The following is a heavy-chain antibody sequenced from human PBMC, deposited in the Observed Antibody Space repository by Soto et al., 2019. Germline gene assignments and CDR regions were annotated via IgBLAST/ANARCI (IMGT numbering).Heavy chain of an antibody. V-gene: IGHV3-7*04. J-gene: IGHJ4*02. CDR3: ARGAYCGGDCYHHFDC. CDR1: GFTFSTYW. D-gene: IGHD2-21*02. CDR2: IKQDGSDK. Sequence: EVQLVESGGGLVQPGGSLRLSCAASGFTFSTYWMSWVRQAPGKGLEWVANIKQDGSDKSYVDSVKGRSSLSRDNAKNSLYLQMTSLSAEDTAVYYCARGAYCGGDCYHHFDCWGQGTLVTVSS.